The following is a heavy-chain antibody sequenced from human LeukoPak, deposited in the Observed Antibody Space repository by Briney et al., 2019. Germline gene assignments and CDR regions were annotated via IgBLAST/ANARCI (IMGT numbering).Heavy chain of an antibody. Sequence: GGSLRLACAASDFTFTSYAMSWVRQAPGKGLEWVATISGSGSNTYYANSVRGRYSISRDNSKNTMYLQMNSLRAEDTAVYYCARFRTWGDKAFDYWGQGTLVTVSS. V-gene: IGHV3-23*01. CDR3: ARFRTWGDKAFDY. CDR2: ISGSGSNT. J-gene: IGHJ4*02. CDR1: DFTFTSYA. D-gene: IGHD2-21*02.